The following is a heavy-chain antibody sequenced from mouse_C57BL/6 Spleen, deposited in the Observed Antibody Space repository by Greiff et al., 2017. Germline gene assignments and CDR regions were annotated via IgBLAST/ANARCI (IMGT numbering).Heavy chain of an antibody. CDR3: ARGGYPYYVDY. J-gene: IGHJ2*01. CDR1: GYTFTSYW. CDR2: IYPSDSEA. Sequence: VQLQQPGAELVRPGSSVKLSCKASGYTFTSYWMDWVKQRPGQGLEWIGNIYPSDSEAHYNQKFKDKATLTVDKSSSTAYMQLSSLTSEDSAVYYCARGGYPYYVDYWGQGTTLTVSS. V-gene: IGHV1-61*01.